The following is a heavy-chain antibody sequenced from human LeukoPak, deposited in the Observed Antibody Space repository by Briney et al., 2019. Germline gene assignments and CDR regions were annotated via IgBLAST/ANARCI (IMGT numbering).Heavy chain of an antibody. V-gene: IGHV4-61*02. D-gene: IGHD4-17*01. CDR1: GGSISSGSYY. CDR3: ARDGDDYGDYGLDY. J-gene: IGHJ4*02. CDR2: IYTSGST. Sequence: SETLSLTCTVSGGSISSGSYYWSWIRQPAGKGLEWIGRIYTSGSTNYNPSLKSRVTISVDTSKNQFSLKLSSVTAADTAVYYCARDGDDYGDYGLDYWAREPWSPSPQ.